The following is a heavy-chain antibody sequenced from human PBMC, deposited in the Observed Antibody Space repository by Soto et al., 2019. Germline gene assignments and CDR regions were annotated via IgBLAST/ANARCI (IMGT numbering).Heavy chain of an antibody. CDR3: ARNLWRYYMDV. Sequence: PGGSLRLSCXASGFTFSRHSMNWVRQAPGKGLEHVAAISSNGGSTYYANSVKDRFTISRDNSKNTLYLQMGSLRPEDMAVYYCARNLWRYYMDVWGKGTTVTVSS. J-gene: IGHJ6*03. D-gene: IGHD2-21*01. CDR2: ISSNGGST. CDR1: GFTFSRHS. V-gene: IGHV3-64*01.